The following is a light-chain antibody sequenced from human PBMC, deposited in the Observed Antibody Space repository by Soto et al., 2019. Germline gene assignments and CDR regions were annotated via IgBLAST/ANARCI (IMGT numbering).Light chain of an antibody. CDR2: RDK. CDR3: QVWDTSSTWYV. Sequence: SYELTQPPSVSVALGQTARITCGGNNIGSKNVHWYQQRPGQAPVLVIYRDKKRPSGIPERLSGYKSENTATLTISRAQAGDEAEYYCQVWDTSSTWYVFGTGTKLTVL. CDR1: NIGSKN. J-gene: IGLJ1*01. V-gene: IGLV3-9*01.